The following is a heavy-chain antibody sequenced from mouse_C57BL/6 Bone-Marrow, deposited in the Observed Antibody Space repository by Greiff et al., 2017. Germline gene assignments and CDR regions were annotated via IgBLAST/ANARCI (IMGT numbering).Heavy chain of an antibody. J-gene: IGHJ1*03. Sequence: DVHLVESGPELVKPGDSVKISCKASGYSFTGYFMNWVMQSHGKSLEWIGRINPYNGDTFYNQKFKGQATLTVDKSSSTAHMELRSLTSEDSAVYYCARTVVARSYWYFDVWGTGTTVTVSS. CDR2: INPYNGDT. D-gene: IGHD1-1*01. CDR3: ARTVVARSYWYFDV. CDR1: GYSFTGYF. V-gene: IGHV1-20*01.